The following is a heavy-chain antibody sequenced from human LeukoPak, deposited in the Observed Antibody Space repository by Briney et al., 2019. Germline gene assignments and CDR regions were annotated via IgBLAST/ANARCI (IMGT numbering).Heavy chain of an antibody. CDR3: ARHISDGDFAFDF. D-gene: IGHD4-17*01. Sequence: SETLSHTCTVSGGSITNTNYYWAWIRQPPGKRLEWIGTIYYSGSTHDNPSLKSRVTISVDTSKTQFSLKLSSVTAADTAVYFCARHISDGDFAFDFWGQGTMVTVSS. J-gene: IGHJ3*01. CDR2: IYYSGST. CDR1: GGSITNTNYY. V-gene: IGHV4-39*01.